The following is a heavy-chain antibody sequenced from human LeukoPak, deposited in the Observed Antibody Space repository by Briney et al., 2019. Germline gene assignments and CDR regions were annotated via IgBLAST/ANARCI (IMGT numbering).Heavy chain of an antibody. V-gene: IGHV3-74*01. Sequence: PGGSLRLSCAASGVTFSSYWMHWVRQAPGKGLVWVSRINSDGSSTSYADSVKGRFTISRDNANNTLYLQMNSLRAEDTAVYYCASRGYSSGWYYYYYYMHVWGKGTTVTASS. CDR1: GVTFSSYW. J-gene: IGHJ6*03. CDR3: ASRGYSSGWYYYYYYMHV. CDR2: INSDGSST. D-gene: IGHD6-19*01.